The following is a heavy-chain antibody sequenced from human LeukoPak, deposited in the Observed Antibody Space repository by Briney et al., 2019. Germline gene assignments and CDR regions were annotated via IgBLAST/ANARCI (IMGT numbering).Heavy chain of an antibody. CDR3: ATGRGWLPDY. J-gene: IGHJ4*02. V-gene: IGHV4-59*11. D-gene: IGHD5-12*01. Sequence: SETLSLTCTVSGGSISNHFWTWIRQPPGKGLEWIGYLYYSGNTNYNPSHKSRVTISVDTSKTQFSLKLSSVTAADTALYYCATGRGWLPDYWGQGTLVTVSS. CDR1: GGSISNHF. CDR2: LYYSGNT.